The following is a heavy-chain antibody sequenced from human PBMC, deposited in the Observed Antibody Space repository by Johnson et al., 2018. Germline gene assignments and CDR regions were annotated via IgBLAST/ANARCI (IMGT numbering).Heavy chain of an antibody. J-gene: IGHJ2*01. V-gene: IGHV3-7*01. CDR2: IKQDGSEK. CDR1: GFTFSSYW. D-gene: IGHD3-22*01. Sequence: VQLVQSGGGVVQPGGSLRLSCAASGFTFSSYWMTWVRQAPGKGLEWVANIKQDGSEKYYVDSVKGRFTISRDNAKNSLYLQMNSLGAEDTAVYYCARYYYVSSTFSFDRYFDLWGRGTLVTVSS. CDR3: ARYYYVSSTFSFDRYFDL.